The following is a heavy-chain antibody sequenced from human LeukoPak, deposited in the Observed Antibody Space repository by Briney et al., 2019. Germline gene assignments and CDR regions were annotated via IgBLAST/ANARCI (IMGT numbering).Heavy chain of an antibody. Sequence: GGSLTLFCAACGFTFKRYAMSWVRHAPGEGLVWVSDNSGSGRSTYYADSVKGRFTISRDNSKNTLYLQMNSLRSEDTAVYYCAKVGPCSSTSCYYYYYYGMDVWGQGTTVTASS. J-gene: IGHJ6*02. CDR2: NSGSGRST. V-gene: IGHV3-23*01. CDR1: GFTFKRYA. CDR3: AKVGPCSSTSCYYYYYYGMDV. D-gene: IGHD2-2*01.